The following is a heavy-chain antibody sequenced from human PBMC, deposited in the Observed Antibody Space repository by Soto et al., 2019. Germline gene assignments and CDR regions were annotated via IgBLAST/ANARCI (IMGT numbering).Heavy chain of an antibody. CDR3: VRNGYYSSSTQLKYNWFDP. CDR1: GGTFSSYA. Sequence: ASVKVSCKASGGTFSSYAISWVRQAPGQGLEWMGGIIPIFGTANYAQKFQGRVTITADESTSTAYMELSSLRSEDTAVYYCVRNGYYSSSTQLKYNWFDPWGQGTLVTVSS. V-gene: IGHV1-69*13. CDR2: IIPIFGTA. D-gene: IGHD6-6*01. J-gene: IGHJ5*02.